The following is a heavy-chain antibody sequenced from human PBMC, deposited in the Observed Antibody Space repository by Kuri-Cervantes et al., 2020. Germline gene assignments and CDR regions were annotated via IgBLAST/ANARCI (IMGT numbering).Heavy chain of an antibody. J-gene: IGHJ4*01. D-gene: IGHD3-10*01. CDR1: GYTFTGYY. V-gene: IGHV1-2*02. Sequence: ASVKVSCKASGYTFTGYYMHWVRQAPGQGLEWMGWINPNSGCTNYAQKFQGRVTMTRDTSFSTPYMELSRLRSEDTAVYYCATGVFGFHHMGRGGVDYWGHGTLVTVSS. CDR2: INPNSGCT. CDR3: ATGVFGFHHMGRGGVDY.